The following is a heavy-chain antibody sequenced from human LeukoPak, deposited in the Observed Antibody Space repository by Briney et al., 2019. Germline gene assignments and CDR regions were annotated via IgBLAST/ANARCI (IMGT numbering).Heavy chain of an antibody. Sequence: SETLSLTCAVYGGSFSGYYWIWIRQPPGKGLEWIGEINHSGSTIYNPSLQSRVTISVDTSKNQFSLKLSSVTAADTAVYYCARRQTGTSYFDYWGQGTLVTVSS. CDR1: GGSFSGYY. V-gene: IGHV4-34*01. CDR3: ARRQTGTSYFDY. D-gene: IGHD1-1*01. CDR2: INHSGST. J-gene: IGHJ4*02.